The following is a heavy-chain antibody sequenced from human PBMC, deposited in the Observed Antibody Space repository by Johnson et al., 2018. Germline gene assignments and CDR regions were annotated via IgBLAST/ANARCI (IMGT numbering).Heavy chain of an antibody. CDR1: GFTFSSYN. CDR2: ISTSGSII. V-gene: IGHV3-48*01. Sequence: VQLQESGGGLVQPGGSLRISCAASGFTFSSYNINWVRQAPGKGLEWVSYISTSGSIIYYADSVKGRFSISRDNAKNSLYLQMNSLRVEDTAVYSCAKNGPLRFLEWPPSYYYYMDVWGKGTTVTVSS. CDR3: AKNGPLRFLEWPPSYYYYMDV. D-gene: IGHD3-3*01. J-gene: IGHJ6*03.